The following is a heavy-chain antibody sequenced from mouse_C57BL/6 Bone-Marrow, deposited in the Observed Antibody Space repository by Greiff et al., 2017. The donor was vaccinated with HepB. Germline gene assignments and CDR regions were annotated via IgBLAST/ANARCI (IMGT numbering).Heavy chain of an antibody. D-gene: IGHD2-5*01. J-gene: IGHJ2*01. CDR2: IYPRSGNT. Sequence: QVQLQQSGAELARPGASVKLSCKASGYTFTSYGISWVKQRTGQGLEWIGEIYPRSGNTYYNEKFKGKATLTADKSSSTAYMELRSLTSEDSAVYYGARGCDSKSLDYWGQGTTLTVSS. CDR1: GYTFTSYG. V-gene: IGHV1-81*01. CDR3: ARGCDSKSLDY.